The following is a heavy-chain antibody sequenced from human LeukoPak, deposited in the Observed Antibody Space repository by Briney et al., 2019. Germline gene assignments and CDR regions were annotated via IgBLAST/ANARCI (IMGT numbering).Heavy chain of an antibody. CDR2: INSDGSST. J-gene: IGHJ3*02. V-gene: IGHV3-74*01. Sequence: GGSLRHSCAASGFTFSSYWRHWVRQAPGKGLVWVSRINSDGSSTNYADSVKGRFIISRDNAKNSLYLQMTSLSAEDTAVYFCARLRSNTFDIWGQGTMVTVSS. CDR3: ARLRSNTFDI. D-gene: IGHD2/OR15-2a*01. CDR1: GFTFSSYW.